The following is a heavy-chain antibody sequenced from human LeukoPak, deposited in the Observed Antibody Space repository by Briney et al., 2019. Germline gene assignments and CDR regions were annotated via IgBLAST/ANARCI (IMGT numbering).Heavy chain of an antibody. CDR2: IYYTGNT. D-gene: IGHD6-19*01. J-gene: IGHJ6*02. CDR3: ARDGRGIEVAGNYYFGMDV. Sequence: KPSETLSLTCTVSGVSISNHYSSWIRQPPGKGLEWIGYIYYTGNTNYNPSLKSRVTISEDTSKNQVSLELSSVTAADTAVYFCARDGRGIEVAGNYYFGMDVWGQGTTVTVS. V-gene: IGHV4-59*11. CDR1: GVSISNHY.